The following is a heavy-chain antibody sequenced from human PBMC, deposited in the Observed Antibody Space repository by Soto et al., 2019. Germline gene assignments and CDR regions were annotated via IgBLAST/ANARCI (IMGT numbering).Heavy chain of an antibody. V-gene: IGHV3-33*01. CDR1: GFTFSNYG. CDR2: IWHDGNNK. J-gene: IGHJ4*02. Sequence: QMQLVESGGGVVQPGRSLRLSCAASGFTFSNYGMHWVRQAPGKGLEWVAIIWHDGNNKYYADSVKGRFTISRDNAKKSLYLQMNSLRAEDTAVYYCARDEYGGAYDYWGQGTLVTVSS. D-gene: IGHD4-17*01. CDR3: ARDEYGGAYDY.